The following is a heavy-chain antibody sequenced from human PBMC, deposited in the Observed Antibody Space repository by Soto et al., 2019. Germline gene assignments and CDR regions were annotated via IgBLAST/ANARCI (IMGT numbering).Heavy chain of an antibody. D-gene: IGHD3-22*01. CDR3: ARMIVVVVPIDAIDI. V-gene: IGHV3-21*01. J-gene: IGHJ3*02. CDR2: ISSSSSYI. CDR1: GFTFSSYS. Sequence: PGGSLRLSCAASGFTFSSYSMNWVRQAPGKGLEWVSSISSSSSYIYYADSVKGRFTISRDNAKNSPYLQMNSLRAEDTAVYYCARMIVVVVPIDAIDIWGQGTMVTVSS.